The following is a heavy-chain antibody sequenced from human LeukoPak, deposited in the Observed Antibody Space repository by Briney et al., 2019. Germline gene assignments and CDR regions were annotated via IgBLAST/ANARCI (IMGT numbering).Heavy chain of an antibody. CDR3: AKEQFGSTSMDTFDY. CDR1: GFTFTSYP. CDR2: IDSSGDRT. V-gene: IGHV3-23*01. D-gene: IGHD5-18*01. J-gene: IGHJ4*02. Sequence: PGGSLRLSCAASGFTFTSYPMNWVRQAPGKGLEWVSTIDSSGDRTHYADSVKGRFTISRDSSKNTVYLQMDSLRVEDTAIYYCAKEQFGSTSMDTFDYWGQGTLVIVSP.